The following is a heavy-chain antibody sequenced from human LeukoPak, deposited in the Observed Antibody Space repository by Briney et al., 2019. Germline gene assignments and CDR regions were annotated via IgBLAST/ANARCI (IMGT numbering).Heavy chain of an antibody. V-gene: IGHV3-23*01. CDR2: ISGSGGST. Sequence: GGSLRLSRAASGFTFSSYAMSWVRQAPGKGLEWVSAISGSGGSTYYADSVKGRFTISRDNSKNTLYLQMNSLRAEDTAVYYCAKASHGDYGAWDYWGQGTLVTVSS. CDR1: GFTFSSYA. J-gene: IGHJ4*02. D-gene: IGHD4-17*01. CDR3: AKASHGDYGAWDY.